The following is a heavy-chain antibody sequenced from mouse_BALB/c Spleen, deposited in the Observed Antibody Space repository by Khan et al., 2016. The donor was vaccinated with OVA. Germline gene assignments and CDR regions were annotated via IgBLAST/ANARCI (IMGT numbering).Heavy chain of an antibody. Sequence: VQLQESGPGLVAPSQSLSITCTVSGFSLTSYGVCWVRQPPGKGLEWLGVILGDGNTNFHSALRSRLSISKDNSTSQVFLQLNSLQTDDTATYDCAKDRGYYAVNYGGQGTSVTVSS. V-gene: IGHV2-3*01. J-gene: IGHJ4*01. CDR1: GFSLTSYG. CDR3: AKDRGYYAVNY. CDR2: ILGDGNT.